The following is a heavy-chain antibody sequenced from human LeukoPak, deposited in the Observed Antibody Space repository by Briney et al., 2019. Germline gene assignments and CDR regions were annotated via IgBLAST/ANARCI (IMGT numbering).Heavy chain of an antibody. D-gene: IGHD2-2*01. V-gene: IGHV3-20*04. CDR3: ARDGGVVPAAAFDY. CDR2: INWNGGST. J-gene: IGHJ4*02. CDR1: GFTFDDYG. Sequence: GGSLRLSCAASGFTFDDYGMSWVRQAPGKGLEWVSGINWNGGSTGYADSVKGRFTISRDNAKNSLYLQMNSLRAEDTAVYYCARDGGVVPAAAFDYWGQGTLVTVSS.